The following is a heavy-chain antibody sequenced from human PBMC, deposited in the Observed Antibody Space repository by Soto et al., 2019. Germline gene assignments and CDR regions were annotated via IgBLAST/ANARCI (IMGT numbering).Heavy chain of an antibody. J-gene: IGHJ6*03. CDR2: ISSSSSYI. CDR3: ARDGQGYYYYYMAV. Sequence: EVQLVESGGGLVKPGGSLRLSCAASGFTFSSYSMNWVRQAPGKGLEWVSSISSSSSYIYYADSVKGRFTISRDNAKNSLYLQMNSLRAEDTAVYYCARDGQGYYYYYMAVWGKGTTVTVSS. CDR1: GFTFSSYS. V-gene: IGHV3-21*01.